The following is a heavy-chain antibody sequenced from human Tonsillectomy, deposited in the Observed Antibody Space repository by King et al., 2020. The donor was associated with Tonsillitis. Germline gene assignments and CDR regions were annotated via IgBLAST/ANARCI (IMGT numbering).Heavy chain of an antibody. J-gene: IGHJ2*01. CDR2: IYHSGST. V-gene: IGHV4-59*08. CDR3: VRRVAGDWYFDL. Sequence: VQLQESGPGLVKPSETLSLTCTVSGGSISSHYWSWIRQPPGKGLEWIGYIYHSGSTNYNPSLRRRVTISVDTSKNQFSLKLSSVTAADTAVYYCVRRVAGDWYFDLWGRGTLVTVSS. D-gene: IGHD2-15*01. CDR1: GGSISSHY.